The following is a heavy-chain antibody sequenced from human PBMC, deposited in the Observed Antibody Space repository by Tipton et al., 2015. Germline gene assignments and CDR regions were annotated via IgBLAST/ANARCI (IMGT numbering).Heavy chain of an antibody. Sequence: SLRLSCAASGFTFTNYAMAWVRQAPGQGLEWVSTISRSGTNTHYADSVKGRFTISRGDSKNTLYLQMSSLRAEDTAVYYCVKDLAVPGDYWGQGTLVTVSS. D-gene: IGHD3-3*02. V-gene: IGHV3-23*01. J-gene: IGHJ4*02. CDR3: VKDLAVPGDY. CDR1: GFTFTNYA. CDR2: ISRSGTNT.